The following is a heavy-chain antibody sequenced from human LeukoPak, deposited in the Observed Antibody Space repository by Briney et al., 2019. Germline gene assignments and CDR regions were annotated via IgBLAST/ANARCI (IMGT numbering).Heavy chain of an antibody. D-gene: IGHD3-3*01. J-gene: IGHJ6*02. CDR2: INPNSGGT. Sequence: ASVKVSCKASGYTFTGYYMHWVRQAPGQGLEWMGRINPNSGGTNYAQKFQGRVTMTRDTSISTAYMELSRLRSDDTAVYYCASSMEWLPFYYYYGMDVRGQGTTVTVSS. CDR3: ASSMEWLPFYYYYGMDV. V-gene: IGHV1-2*06. CDR1: GYTFTGYY.